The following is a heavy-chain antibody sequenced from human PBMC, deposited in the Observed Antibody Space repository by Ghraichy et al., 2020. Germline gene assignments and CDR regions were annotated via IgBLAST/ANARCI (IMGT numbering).Heavy chain of an antibody. D-gene: IGHD6-6*01. J-gene: IGHJ4*02. CDR2: IIPIFGTA. CDR3: ARVGVEYSSSSIEFDY. CDR1: GGTFSSYA. V-gene: IGHV1-69*13. Sequence: SVKVSCKASGGTFSSYAISWVRQAPGQGLEWMGGIIPIFGTANYAQKFQGRVTITADESTSTAYMELSSLRSEDTAVYYCARVGVEYSSSSIEFDYWGQGTLVTVSS.